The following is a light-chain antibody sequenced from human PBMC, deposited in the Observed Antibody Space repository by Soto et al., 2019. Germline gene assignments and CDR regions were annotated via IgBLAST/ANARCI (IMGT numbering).Light chain of an antibody. V-gene: IGLV2-23*02. CDR1: SSDIGNYNL. Sequence: QSVLPHPASVSWSPGHAITIACTGTSSDIGNYNLVSWFQQHPGKAPKLFIYEVNRRPSGVSDRLSGSKSANTASLTISGLQAEEQADHYCFSYAGAANFVFGTGTKVTVL. J-gene: IGLJ1*01. CDR3: FSYAGAANFV. CDR2: EVN.